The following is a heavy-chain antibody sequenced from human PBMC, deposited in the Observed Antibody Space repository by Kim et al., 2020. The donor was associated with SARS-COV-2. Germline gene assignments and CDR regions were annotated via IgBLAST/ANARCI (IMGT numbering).Heavy chain of an antibody. CDR2: IKSKTDGGTT. CDR3: TRWFGTSRHIDY. J-gene: IGHJ4*02. CDR1: GFTFSNAW. D-gene: IGHD3-10*01. Sequence: GGSLRLSCAASGFTFSNAWMSWVRQAPGKGLEWVGRIKSKTDGGTTDYAAPVKGRFTISRDDSKNTLYLQMNSLKTEDTAVYYCTRWFGTSRHIDYWGQGTLVTVSS. V-gene: IGHV3-15*01.